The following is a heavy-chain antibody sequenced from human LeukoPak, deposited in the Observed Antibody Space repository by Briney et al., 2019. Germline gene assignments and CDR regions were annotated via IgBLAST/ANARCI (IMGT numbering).Heavy chain of an antibody. CDR3: ARGGTLRTYYDFWSGRGWFDP. D-gene: IGHD3-3*01. CDR2: IYYSGST. Sequence: PSETLSLTCTVSGGSISSYYWSWIRQPPGKGLEWIGYIYYSGSTNYNPSLKSRVTISVDTSKNQFSLKLSSVTAADTAVYYCARGGTLRTYYDFWSGRGWFDPWGQGTLVTVSS. V-gene: IGHV4-59*12. J-gene: IGHJ5*02. CDR1: GGSISSYY.